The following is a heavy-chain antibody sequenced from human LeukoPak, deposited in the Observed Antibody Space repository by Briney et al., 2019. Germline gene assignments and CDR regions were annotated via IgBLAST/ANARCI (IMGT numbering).Heavy chain of an antibody. V-gene: IGHV1-46*01. D-gene: IGHD6-19*01. CDR2: INPSGGST. J-gene: IGHJ5*02. Sequence: ASVKVSCKASGYFFTSYYIHWVRQAPGQGLEWMGIINPSGGSTTYAEKFQGRVTMTRDTSTSTVYMELSSLRSEDAAVYYCARDSLRTAIAMAGGNWFDPWGQGTLVTVSS. CDR3: ARDSLRTAIAMAGGNWFDP. CDR1: GYFFTSYY.